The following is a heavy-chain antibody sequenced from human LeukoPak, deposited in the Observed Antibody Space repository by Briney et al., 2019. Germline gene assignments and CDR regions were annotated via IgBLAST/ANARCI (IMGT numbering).Heavy chain of an antibody. CDR1: GGTFSSYA. V-gene: IGHV1-69*05. J-gene: IGHJ4*02. D-gene: IGHD4-17*01. Sequence: SVKVSCKATGGTFSSYAISWVRQAPGQGLEWMGRISPIFGTANYAQKFQGRVTITMDESTSTAYMELSSLRSEDTAVYYCARAHDYGDYVDYWGQGTLVTVSS. CDR2: ISPIFGTA. CDR3: ARAHDYGDYVDY.